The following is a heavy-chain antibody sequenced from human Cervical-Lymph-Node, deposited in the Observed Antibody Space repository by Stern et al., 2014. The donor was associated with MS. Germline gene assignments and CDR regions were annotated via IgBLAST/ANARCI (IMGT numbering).Heavy chain of an antibody. CDR3: ARADTSLAHYGMDV. D-gene: IGHD5-12*01. Sequence: EVQLVESGGNLVQPGGSLRLSCAASGFSFSNYWMHWVRRGPGKGLVWLSRINGDGSTTIYADSVKGGFTISRDNARNTLFLQMDSLRAEDTAVYYCARADTSLAHYGMDVWGQGTTVTVSS. CDR1: GFSFSNYW. CDR2: INGDGSTT. J-gene: IGHJ6*02. V-gene: IGHV3-74*02.